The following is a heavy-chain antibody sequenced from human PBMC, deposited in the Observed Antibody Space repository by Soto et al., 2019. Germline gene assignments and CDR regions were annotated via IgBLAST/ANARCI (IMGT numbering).Heavy chain of an antibody. CDR1: GGSFSGYY. CDR2: INHSGST. Sequence: SETLSLTRAVYGGSFSGYYWSWIRQPPGKKLEWIGEINHSGSTNYNPSLKSRVTISVDTSKNQFSLKLSSVTAADTAVYYCARGENYRFWSGYYSRRGAEKYXYYGMEVWGQGTTVTVSS. V-gene: IGHV4-34*01. D-gene: IGHD3-3*01. CDR3: ARGENYRFWSGYYSRRGAEKYXYYGMEV. J-gene: IGHJ6*01.